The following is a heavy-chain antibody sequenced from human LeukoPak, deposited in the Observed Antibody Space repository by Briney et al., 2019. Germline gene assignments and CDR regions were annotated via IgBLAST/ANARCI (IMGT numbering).Heavy chain of an antibody. V-gene: IGHV1-69*13. Sequence: SVKVSCKTSGGTFSSYAISWVRQAPGQGLEWMGGIIPIFGTANYAQKSQGRVTITADESTSTAYMELSSLRSEDTAVYYCARDRPRGGPPSLYYYYYGMDVWGQGTTVTVSS. CDR2: IIPIFGTA. D-gene: IGHD2-15*01. CDR1: GGTFSSYA. J-gene: IGHJ6*02. CDR3: ARDRPRGGPPSLYYYYYGMDV.